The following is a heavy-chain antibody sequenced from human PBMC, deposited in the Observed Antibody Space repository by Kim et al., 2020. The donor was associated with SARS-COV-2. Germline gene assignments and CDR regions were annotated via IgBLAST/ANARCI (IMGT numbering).Heavy chain of an antibody. J-gene: IGHJ5*02. V-gene: IGHV3-74*01. CDR1: GFTFSTYC. CDR3: AREWRNTGLPGTIYFDP. Sequence: GGSLRLSCAASGFTFSTYCMHWVRQAPGKGLVWVSRINADASGSSYADPVQGRFTISRDNAKNTLYLQMNSLRAEDTAVYYCAREWRNTGLPGTIYFDPRGQGTLVTVSS. CDR2: INADASGS. D-gene: IGHD3-10*01.